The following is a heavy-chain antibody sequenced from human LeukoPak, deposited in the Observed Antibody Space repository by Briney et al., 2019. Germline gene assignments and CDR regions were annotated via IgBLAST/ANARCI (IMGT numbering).Heavy chain of an antibody. V-gene: IGHV3-9*01. D-gene: IGHD3-10*01. CDR2: ISWNSGSI. CDR3: AKDIYPSGERAFDT. J-gene: IGHJ3*02. CDR1: GFTFDDYA. Sequence: PGRSLRLSCAASGFTFDDYAMHWVRQAPGKGLEWVSGISWNSGSIGYADSVKGRFTISRDNAKNSLYLQMNSLRAEDTALYYCAKDIYPSGERAFDTWGQGTMVTVSS.